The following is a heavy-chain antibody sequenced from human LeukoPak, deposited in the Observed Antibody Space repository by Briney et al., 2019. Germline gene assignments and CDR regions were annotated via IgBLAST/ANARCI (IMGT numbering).Heavy chain of an antibody. V-gene: IGHV4-34*01. D-gene: IGHD2-2*01. CDR2: INHSGST. J-gene: IGHJ4*02. CDR1: GGSFSGYY. Sequence: PSETLSLTCAVYGGSFSGYYWSWIRQPPGKGLEWIGEINHSGSTNYNPSLKSRVTISVDTSKNQFSLKLSSVTAADTAVYYCARGNHYCSSTSCYKIFDYWGQGTLVTVSS. CDR3: ARGNHYCSSTSCYKIFDY.